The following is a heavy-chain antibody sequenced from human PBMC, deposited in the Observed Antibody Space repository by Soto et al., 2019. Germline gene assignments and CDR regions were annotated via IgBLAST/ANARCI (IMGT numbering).Heavy chain of an antibody. Sequence: EVQLVESGGGLVKPGGSLRLSCAASGFTFSSYSMNWVRQAPGKGLEWGSSISSSSTYIYYADSVKGRFTISRDNAKNSLYLQMNSLRVEDTAVYYCARSPVEIVATSLYWFDSWGQGTLVTVSS. D-gene: IGHD5-12*01. J-gene: IGHJ5*01. CDR2: ISSSSTYI. CDR3: ARSPVEIVATSLYWFDS. V-gene: IGHV3-21*01. CDR1: GFTFSSYS.